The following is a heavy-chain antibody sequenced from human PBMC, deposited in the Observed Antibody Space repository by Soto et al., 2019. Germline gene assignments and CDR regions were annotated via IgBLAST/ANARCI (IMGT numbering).Heavy chain of an antibody. V-gene: IGHV3-30-3*01. CDR3: ARDDEGGSYCDLGH. CDR2: ILDDGNNK. D-gene: IGHD3-10*01. J-gene: IGHJ4*02. CDR1: GFTFSNHI. Sequence: QVQLVESGGGVVQPGRSLRLSCAASGFTFSNHIMHWVRQAPGKGLEWVAVILDDGNNKYYADSVKGRFTISRDNSKTTLYLQMNSLRTEDTAVYYCARDDEGGSYCDLGHWGQGTLVTVSS.